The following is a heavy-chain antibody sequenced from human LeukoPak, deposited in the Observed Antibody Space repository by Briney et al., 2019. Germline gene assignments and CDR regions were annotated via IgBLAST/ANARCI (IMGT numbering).Heavy chain of an antibody. CDR1: GFTFDDYA. V-gene: IGHV3-9*01. Sequence: GGSLRLSCAASGFTFDDYAMHWVRQAPGKGLEWVSGISWNSGSIGYADSVKGRFTISRDNAKNSLYLQMNSLRAEDTALYYCAKDPMMYSSGWIDYWGQGTLVTVSS. CDR3: AKDPMMYSSGWIDY. D-gene: IGHD6-19*01. J-gene: IGHJ4*02. CDR2: ISWNSGSI.